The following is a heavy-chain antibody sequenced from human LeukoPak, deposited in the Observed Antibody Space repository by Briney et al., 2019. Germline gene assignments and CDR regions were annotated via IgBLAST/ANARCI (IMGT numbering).Heavy chain of an antibody. CDR3: ARDKGSFDAFDI. D-gene: IGHD3-10*01. J-gene: IGHJ3*02. CDR1: GFTFSSYG. CDR2: ISSSSSYI. Sequence: PGGSLRLSCAASGFTFSSYGMHWVRQAPGKGLEWVSSISSSSSYIYYADSVKGRFTISRDSAKNPLYLQMNSLRAEDTAVYYCARDKGSFDAFDIWGQGTMVTVSS. V-gene: IGHV3-21*01.